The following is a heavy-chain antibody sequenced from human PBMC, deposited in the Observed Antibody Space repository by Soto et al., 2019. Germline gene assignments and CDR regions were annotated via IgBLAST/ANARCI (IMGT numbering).Heavy chain of an antibody. V-gene: IGHV1-18*01. Sequence: ASVKVSCKASGYTFTSYGISWVRQAPGQGLEWMGRISPNNGKANYAQKLQGRVTITADKSTSTAYMELSSLRSEDTAVYYCARDAEYSSSSGYWGQGTLVTVSS. CDR1: GYTFTSYG. J-gene: IGHJ4*02. D-gene: IGHD6-6*01. CDR2: ISPNNGKA. CDR3: ARDAEYSSSSGY.